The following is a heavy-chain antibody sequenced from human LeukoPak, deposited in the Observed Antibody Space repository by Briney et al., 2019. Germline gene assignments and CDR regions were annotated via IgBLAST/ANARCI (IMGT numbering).Heavy chain of an antibody. CDR3: AREELYGSGSYYKALRVPFFDY. V-gene: IGHV1-18*01. Sequence: GASVKVSCKASGYTFTSYGISWVRQAPGQGLEWMGWISAYNGNTNYAQKLQGRVTMTTDTSTSTAYMELRSLRSDDTAVYYCAREELYGSGSYYKALRVPFFDYWGQGTLVTVSS. CDR1: GYTFTSYG. D-gene: IGHD3-10*01. CDR2: ISAYNGNT. J-gene: IGHJ4*02.